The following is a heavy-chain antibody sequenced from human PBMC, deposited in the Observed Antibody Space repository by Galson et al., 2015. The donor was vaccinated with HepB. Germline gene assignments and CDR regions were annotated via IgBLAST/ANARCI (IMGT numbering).Heavy chain of an antibody. CDR3: ARERDLYYFDY. D-gene: IGHD5-24*01. CDR1: GFTVSSNY. Sequence: SLRLSCAASGFTVSSNYMSWVRQAPGKGLEWVSVIYSGGSTYYADSVKGRFTISRDNSKNTLYLQMNSLRAEDTAVYYCARERDLYYFDYWGQGTLVTVSS. CDR2: IYSGGST. V-gene: IGHV3-53*01. J-gene: IGHJ4*02.